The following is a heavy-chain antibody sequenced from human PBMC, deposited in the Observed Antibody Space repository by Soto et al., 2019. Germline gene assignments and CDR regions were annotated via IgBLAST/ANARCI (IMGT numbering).Heavy chain of an antibody. CDR1: GGSISSGDYY. CDR2: IYYSGST. Sequence: SETLSLTCTVSGGSISSGDYYWSWIRQPPGKGLEWIGYIYYSGSTYYNQSLKSRVTMSVDTSKKQFSLKLSSVTAADTALYYCARFPRGYSYGFHYWGQGALVTVSS. D-gene: IGHD5-18*01. V-gene: IGHV4-30-4*01. CDR3: ARFPRGYSYGFHY. J-gene: IGHJ4*02.